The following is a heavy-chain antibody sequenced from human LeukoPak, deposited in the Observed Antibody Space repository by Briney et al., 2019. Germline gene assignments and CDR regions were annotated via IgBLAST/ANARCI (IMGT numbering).Heavy chain of an antibody. J-gene: IGHJ4*02. CDR2: ISWDSGSI. CDR1: GFTFDDYA. Sequence: GRSLRLSCAASGFTFDDYAMHWVRQAPGKGLEWVSGISWDSGSIVYAVSVKGRFTISRDNAKNSLYLQMNSLRAEDTALYYCAKDISAVAGGGFDYWGQGTLVTVPS. V-gene: IGHV3-9*01. CDR3: AKDISAVAGGGFDY. D-gene: IGHD6-19*01.